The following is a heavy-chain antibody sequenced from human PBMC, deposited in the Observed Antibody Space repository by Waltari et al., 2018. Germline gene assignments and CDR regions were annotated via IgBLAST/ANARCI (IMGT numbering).Heavy chain of an antibody. J-gene: IGHJ1*01. CDR1: GFTVNNNY. D-gene: IGHD2-21*02. CDR3: AASSCGADCYYSLDL. Sequence: EVRLVASGGGLVQPGGSLILPCAASGFTVNNNYMTWVRQAPGKGLEWVSLIHRGGVTYYADSVRNRFTISRDTSGNTLYLRINTLKADDTAVYYCAASSCGADCYYSLDLWGQGTLLTVSS. V-gene: IGHV3-66*01. CDR2: IHRGGVT.